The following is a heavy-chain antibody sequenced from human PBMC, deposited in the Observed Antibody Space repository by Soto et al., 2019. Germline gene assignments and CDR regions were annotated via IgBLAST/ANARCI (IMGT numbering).Heavy chain of an antibody. V-gene: IGHV3-30*04. J-gene: IGHJ4*02. Sequence: QVELVESGGGVVQPGRSLSVSCAASGFTFRSFTMHWVRQAPGKGLEWVATVSYDGSKAYYADSVRGRFTISRDNSNNTLSLQMDSLRPEDSALYFCARDNDSSYFPPPYFFDSWGQGLRVTVSS. CDR2: VSYDGSKA. D-gene: IGHD1-26*01. CDR3: ARDNDSSYFPPPYFFDS. CDR1: GFTFRSFT.